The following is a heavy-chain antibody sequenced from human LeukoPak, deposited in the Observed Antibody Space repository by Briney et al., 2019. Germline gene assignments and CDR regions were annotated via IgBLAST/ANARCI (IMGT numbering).Heavy chain of an antibody. J-gene: IGHJ4*02. CDR2: ISSSSTYI. CDR3: ARGLYSSSWSHFDY. Sequence: PGGSLRLSCAASGFTFSSYSMNWVRQAPGKGLEWVSSISSSSTYIYYADSVKGRFTISRDNAKNSLYLQMNSLRAEDTAVYYCARGLYSSSWSHFDYWGQGTLVTVSS. D-gene: IGHD6-13*01. CDR1: GFTFSSYS. V-gene: IGHV3-21*01.